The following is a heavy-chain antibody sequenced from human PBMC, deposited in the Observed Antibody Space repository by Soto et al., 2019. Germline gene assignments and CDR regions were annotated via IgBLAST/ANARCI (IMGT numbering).Heavy chain of an antibody. CDR3: ARGDAPSSGWSFDF. CDR1: GYILTSNY. CDR2: INPRTGGNT. V-gene: IGHV1-46*03. D-gene: IGHD6-19*01. J-gene: IGHJ4*02. Sequence: QVQLMQSGAEVKKPGASVKVSCRASGYILTSNYMHWLRQAPGQGLEWVAMINPRTGGNTHYPQKFKGSVTVTSDPPTSTVYMELSSLSSDDTAVYFCARGDAPSSGWSFDFWGQGTLVTVSS.